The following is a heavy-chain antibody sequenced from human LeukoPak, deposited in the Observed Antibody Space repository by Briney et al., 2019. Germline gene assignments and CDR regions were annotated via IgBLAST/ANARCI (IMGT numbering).Heavy chain of an antibody. CDR1: GFTFSDYS. J-gene: IGHJ4*02. D-gene: IGHD3-3*01. CDR3: ARSPDEARYYDFWSGYYTNPLYFDY. Sequence: GGSLRLSCAASGFTFSDYSMNWFRQAPGKGLEWLSYVSGTNTIYYADSVRGRFTISRDNAKNSLYLQMNSLTDEDTAVYYCARSPDEARYYDFWSGYYTNPLYFDYWGQGTLVTVSS. CDR2: VSGTNTI. V-gene: IGHV3-48*02.